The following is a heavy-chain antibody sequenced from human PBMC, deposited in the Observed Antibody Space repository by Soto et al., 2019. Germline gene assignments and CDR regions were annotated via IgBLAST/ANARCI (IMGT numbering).Heavy chain of an antibody. D-gene: IGHD2-15*01. CDR1: GGSISSSSYY. J-gene: IGHJ4*02. CDR3: ARHTPAISISDH. CDR2: IYYSGST. Sequence: QLQLQESGPGLVKPSETLSLTCTVSGGSISSSSYYWGWIRQPPGKGLEWIGSIYYSGSTYYNPSLKSRVTIYVETSKNQFSLKLSSVTAADTAVYYCARHTPAISISDHWGQGTLVTVSS. V-gene: IGHV4-39*01.